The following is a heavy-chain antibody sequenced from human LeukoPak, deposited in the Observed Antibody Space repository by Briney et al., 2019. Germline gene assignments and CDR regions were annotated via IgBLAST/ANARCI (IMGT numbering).Heavy chain of an antibody. D-gene: IGHD3-16*02. Sequence: PGGSLRLSCAASGFTFSSYEMNWVRQAPGKGLEWVSYISSGSTKYYADSVKGRFTISRDNAKNSLYLQMISLRAEDTALYYCARVEGFIDYWGQGTLVTVSS. CDR2: ISSGSTK. V-gene: IGHV3-48*03. CDR3: ARVEGFIDY. J-gene: IGHJ4*02. CDR1: GFTFSSYE.